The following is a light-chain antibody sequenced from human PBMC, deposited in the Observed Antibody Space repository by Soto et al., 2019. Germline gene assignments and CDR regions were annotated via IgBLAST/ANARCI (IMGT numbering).Light chain of an antibody. CDR3: QQANSFHPIT. J-gene: IGKJ5*01. V-gene: IGKV1-39*01. CDR1: QRIGTN. Sequence: IQMTQSQSSLSASIGDIVTLTCRASQRIGTNLNWYQQRPGKAPKLLIYGASNLQSGVPSRFNGSGSGTDFTLTLRSLQPEDFAAYYCQQANSFHPITFGQGTRLEIK. CDR2: GAS.